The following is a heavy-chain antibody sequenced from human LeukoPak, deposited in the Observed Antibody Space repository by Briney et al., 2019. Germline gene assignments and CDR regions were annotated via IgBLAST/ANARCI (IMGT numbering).Heavy chain of an antibody. CDR2: FDPEDGET. J-gene: IGHJ4*02. CDR3: ATVGGSGFGELPDY. Sequence: ASVKVSCKVSGYTLTELSMHWVRPAPGKGLEWMGGFDPEDGETIYAQKFQGRVTMTEDTSTDTAYMELSSLRSEDTAVYYCATVGGSGFGELPDYWGQGTLVTVSS. V-gene: IGHV1-24*01. CDR1: GYTLTELS. D-gene: IGHD3-10*01.